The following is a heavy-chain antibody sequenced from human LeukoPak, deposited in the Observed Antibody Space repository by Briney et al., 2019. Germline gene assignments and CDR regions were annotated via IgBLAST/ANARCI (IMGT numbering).Heavy chain of an antibody. Sequence: GGSLRLSCAASGFTFSSYEMNWVRQAPGKGLEWVSYISSSGSTIYYADSVKGRFTISRDNAKNSLYLQMNSLRAEDTAVYYCARDFLYREWPDYGVVDYWGQGTLVTVSS. CDR1: GFTFSSYE. V-gene: IGHV3-48*03. CDR3: ARDFLYREWPDYGVVDY. CDR2: ISSSGSTI. J-gene: IGHJ4*02. D-gene: IGHD4/OR15-4a*01.